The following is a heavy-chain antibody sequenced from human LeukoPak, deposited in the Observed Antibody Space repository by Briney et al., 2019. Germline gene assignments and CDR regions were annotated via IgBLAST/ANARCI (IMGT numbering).Heavy chain of an antibody. CDR3: ARGRGLGYSYGYIPYY. CDR2: MNPNSGNT. J-gene: IGHJ4*02. Sequence: ASVKVSCKASGYTFTSYDINWVRQATGQGLEWVGWMNPNSGNTGYAQKFQGRVTMTRNTSISTAYMELSSLRSEDTAVYYCARGRGLGYSYGYIPYYWGQGTLVTVSS. V-gene: IGHV1-8*01. CDR1: GYTFTSYD. D-gene: IGHD5-18*01.